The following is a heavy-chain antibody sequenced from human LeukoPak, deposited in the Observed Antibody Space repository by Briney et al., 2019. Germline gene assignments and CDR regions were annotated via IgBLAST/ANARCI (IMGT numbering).Heavy chain of an antibody. CDR3: ARGDILTGSLFDY. CDR2: ISSSGSTI. V-gene: IGHV3-48*03. J-gene: IGHJ4*02. CDR1: GFTFSSYE. D-gene: IGHD3-9*01. Sequence: PGGSLRLSCAASGFTFSSYEMNWVRQAPGKGLEWVSYISSSGSTIYYADSVKGRFTISRDNAKNSLYLQMNSLRAEDTAVYYCARGDILTGSLFDYWGQGTLVTVSS.